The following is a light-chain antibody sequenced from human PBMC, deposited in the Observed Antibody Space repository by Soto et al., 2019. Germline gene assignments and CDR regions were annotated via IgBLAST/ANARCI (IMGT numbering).Light chain of an antibody. J-gene: IGLJ3*02. V-gene: IGLV1-44*01. Sequence: QSVLTQPPSASGTPGQRFTISCSGSSSNIGSNTVNWYQQLPGTAPKLLIYSNNQRPSGVPDRFSGSKSGTSASLAISGLQSEDEADYYCAAWDDSLNGGVFGGGTKVTVL. CDR3: AAWDDSLNGGV. CDR1: SSNIGSNT. CDR2: SNN.